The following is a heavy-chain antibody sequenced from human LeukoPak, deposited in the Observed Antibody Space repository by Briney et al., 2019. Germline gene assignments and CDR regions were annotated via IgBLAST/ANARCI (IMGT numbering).Heavy chain of an antibody. V-gene: IGHV1-2*02. CDR2: INPKSGGT. CDR3: ARDKYTGYETFDY. Sequence: ASVKVSCKASGDTFTGYYMHWVRQAPGQGLEWMGWINPKSGGTDYAQKFQGRVTMTRDTSISTAYMELNRLTSDDTAVYYCARDKYTGYETFDYWGQGTLVTVSS. D-gene: IGHD5-12*01. J-gene: IGHJ4*02. CDR1: GDTFTGYY.